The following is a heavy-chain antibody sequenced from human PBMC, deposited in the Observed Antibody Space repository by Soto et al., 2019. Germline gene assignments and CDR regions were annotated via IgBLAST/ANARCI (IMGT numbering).Heavy chain of an antibody. V-gene: IGHV3-21*01. J-gene: IGHJ4*01. CDR2: ISRDATYR. CDR3: ARGRGGGGGGTVFVY. CDR1: GFNVSGYS. Sequence: TGGSLRLSCAVSGFNVSGYSMSWVRQAPGKGLEWVSSISRDATYRYYTDSVKGRFTISRDNAKDSLYLQMNSLRGEDEGGYFGARGRGGGGGGTVFVYWGQGTLVTVSS. D-gene: IGHD3-16*01.